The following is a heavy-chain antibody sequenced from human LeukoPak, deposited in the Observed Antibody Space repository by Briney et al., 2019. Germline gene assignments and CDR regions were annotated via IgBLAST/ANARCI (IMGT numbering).Heavy chain of an antibody. CDR2: IYSGGST. Sequence: GGSLRLSCAASGFTVSSNYMSWVRQAPGKGLEWVSVIYSGGSTYYADSVKGRFTISRDNSKNTLYLQMNSLRAEDTAVYYCARADFVKWWFDPWGQGTLVTVYS. CDR1: GFTVSSNY. CDR3: ARADFVKWWFDP. J-gene: IGHJ5*02. D-gene: IGHD1-26*01. V-gene: IGHV3-66*02.